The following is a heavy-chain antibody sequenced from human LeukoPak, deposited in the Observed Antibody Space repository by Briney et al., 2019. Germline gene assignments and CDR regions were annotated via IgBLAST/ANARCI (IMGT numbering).Heavy chain of an antibody. CDR2: INPSGGST. CDR1: GYTFTSYY. V-gene: IGHV1-46*01. Sequence: ASVKVSCKASGYTFTSYYMHWVRQAPGQGLEWMGIINPSGGSTSYAQKLQGRVTMTRDTSTSTVYMELSSLRSEDTAVYYCARDVQVVPAAIWTWSVTIFDYWGQGTLVTVSS. CDR3: ARDVQVVPAAIWTWSVTIFDY. D-gene: IGHD2-2*02. J-gene: IGHJ4*02.